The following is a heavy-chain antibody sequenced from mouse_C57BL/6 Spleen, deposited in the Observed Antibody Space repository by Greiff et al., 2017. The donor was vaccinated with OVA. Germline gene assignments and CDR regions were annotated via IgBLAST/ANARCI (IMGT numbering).Heavy chain of an antibody. CDR2: ISSGSSNI. J-gene: IGHJ3*01. D-gene: IGHD3-3*01. CDR1: GFTFSDYG. CDR3: ARRGTAY. V-gene: IGHV5-17*01. Sequence: EVKLVESGGGLVKPGGSLTLSCAASGFTFSDYGMHWVRQAPEKGLEWVAYISSGSSNIYYADTVKGRFTISRDNAKNTLFLQMTSLGSEDTAMYYGARRGTAYWGQGTLVTVSA.